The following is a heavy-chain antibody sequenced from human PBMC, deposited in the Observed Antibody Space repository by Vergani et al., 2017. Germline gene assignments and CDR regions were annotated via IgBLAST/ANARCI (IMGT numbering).Heavy chain of an antibody. Sequence: EVQLVESGGGLVQPGVSLRLSCAASGFTFSSYWMHWVRQAPGKGLVWVSRINSDGSSTNYADSVKGRFTISRDNAKNTLYLQMSSLRAEDTAVFYCVRASXYYDSGGLSIVPDHWGQGTLVTVSS. D-gene: IGHD3-22*01. J-gene: IGHJ4*02. CDR3: VRASXYYDSGGLSIVPDH. CDR2: INSDGSST. V-gene: IGHV3-74*01. CDR1: GFTFSSYW.